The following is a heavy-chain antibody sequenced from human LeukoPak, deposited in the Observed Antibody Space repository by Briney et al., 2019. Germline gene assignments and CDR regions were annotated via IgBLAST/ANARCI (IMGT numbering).Heavy chain of an antibody. Sequence: GGSLRLSCAASGFTFDDYAMHWVRQAPGKGLEWVSGISWNSGSIGYADSVKGRFTISRDNAKNSLYLQMNSLRAEDTAVYYCAKDYHSSGSYWGQGTLVTVSS. CDR1: GFTFDDYA. J-gene: IGHJ4*02. D-gene: IGHD6-19*01. CDR2: ISWNSGSI. V-gene: IGHV3-9*01. CDR3: AKDYHSSGSY.